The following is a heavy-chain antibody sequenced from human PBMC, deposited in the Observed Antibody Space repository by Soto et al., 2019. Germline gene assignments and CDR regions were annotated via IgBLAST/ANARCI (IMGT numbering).Heavy chain of an antibody. J-gene: IGHJ4*02. V-gene: IGHV3-15*07. CDR1: GLTFRNVW. Sequence: DVELVESGGGLGKPGESLRLSCAVSGLTFRNVWMSWVRQAPGRGLEWVGRIRSKADCGSTGYAAPVNGRFIVSRDDSKDMLYLQMNSLKIEDTAVYYCTTDEGDARGFYNFDYWGQGILVTVSS. CDR2: IRSKADCGST. D-gene: IGHD3-16*01. CDR3: TTDEGDARGFYNFDY.